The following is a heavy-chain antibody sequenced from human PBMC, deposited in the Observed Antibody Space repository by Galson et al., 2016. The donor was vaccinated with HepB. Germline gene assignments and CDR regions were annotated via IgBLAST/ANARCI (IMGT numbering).Heavy chain of an antibody. CDR2: VNPNSGDT. Sequence: QSGAEVKKPGESLKISCKASGYTFTAYYLHWVRQAPGQGLEWMGWVNPNSGDTKYAQKFQGRVTMTRETSISATYMKLSRLTSDGTAVYYCARTQRRLQLLSSSEFWGHGALVTVCS. V-gene: IGHV1-2*02. CDR3: ARTQRRLQLLSSSEF. CDR1: GYTFTAYY. J-gene: IGHJ4*01. D-gene: IGHD5-18*01.